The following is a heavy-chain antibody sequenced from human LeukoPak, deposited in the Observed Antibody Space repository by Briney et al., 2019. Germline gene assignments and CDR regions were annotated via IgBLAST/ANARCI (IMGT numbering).Heavy chain of an antibody. Sequence: PSETLSLTCAVYGGSFSGYYWSWIRQPPGKGLGWIGEINHSGSTNYNPSLKSRVTISVDTSKNQFSLKLSSVTAADTAVYYCARVSYYDSSGNRGAFDYGGQGTLVTVSS. J-gene: IGHJ4*02. CDR1: GGSFSGYY. V-gene: IGHV4-34*01. CDR2: INHSGST. D-gene: IGHD3-22*01. CDR3: ARVSYYDSSGNRGAFDY.